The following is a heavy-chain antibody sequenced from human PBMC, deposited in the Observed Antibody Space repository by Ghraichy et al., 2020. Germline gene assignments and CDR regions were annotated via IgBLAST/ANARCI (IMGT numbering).Heavy chain of an antibody. J-gene: IGHJ5*02. CDR2: ITGSGGTT. CDR3: AKGKAATLLDWFDP. CDR1: GFTFSSYV. Sequence: GESLNISCSASGFTFSSYVMTWVRQAPGKGLEWVSSITGSGGTTFHADSVKGRFTISRDNSRNTLFLQMYSLRAEDTAVYYCAKGKAATLLDWFDPWGQGTLVTVSS. V-gene: IGHV3-23*01. D-gene: IGHD6-13*01.